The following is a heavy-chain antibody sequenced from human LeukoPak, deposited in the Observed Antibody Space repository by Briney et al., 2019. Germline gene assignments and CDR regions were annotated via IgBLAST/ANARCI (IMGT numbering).Heavy chain of an antibody. CDR3: ARATTVTTGSPFDY. CDR1: GFTFSSYA. V-gene: IGHV3-23*01. J-gene: IGHJ4*02. CDR2: ISGSGGST. D-gene: IGHD4-17*01. Sequence: GGSLRLSCAASGFTFSSYAMSWVRQAPGKGLEWVSAISGSGGSTYYADSVKGRFTISRDNAKNSLYLQMNSLRAEDTAVYYCARATTVTTGSPFDYWGQGTLVTVSS.